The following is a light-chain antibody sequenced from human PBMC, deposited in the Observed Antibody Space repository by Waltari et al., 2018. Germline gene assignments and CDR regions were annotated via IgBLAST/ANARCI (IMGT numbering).Light chain of an antibody. CDR3: SSYTSSSTRV. J-gene: IGLJ1*01. CDR2: EVS. Sequence: QSALTQPASVSGSPGQSITISCPGTSSDVGGYNYVSWYQQHPGKAPKRMIYEVSNRPSGVSNRFSGSKSGNTASLTISGLQAEDEADYYCSSYTSSSTRVFGTGTKVTVL. CDR1: SSDVGGYNY. V-gene: IGLV2-14*01.